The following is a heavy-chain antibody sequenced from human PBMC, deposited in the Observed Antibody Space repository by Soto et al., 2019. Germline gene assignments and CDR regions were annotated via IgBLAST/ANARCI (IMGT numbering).Heavy chain of an antibody. Sequence: QDQLVQSGGEVKKPGASVKVSCKASGYSFTNYGITWVRQAPGQGVEWMGWISAYNGDTNYAQTLQGRVTMTTDPSHNTAYLELRSLRSDETAVYYCARDRGVAPPVAGNTHYFYYLDVWGKGTTVTVSS. V-gene: IGHV1-18*01. CDR1: GYSFTNYG. CDR2: ISAYNGDT. J-gene: IGHJ6*03. D-gene: IGHD6-13*01. CDR3: ARDRGVAPPVAGNTHYFYYLDV.